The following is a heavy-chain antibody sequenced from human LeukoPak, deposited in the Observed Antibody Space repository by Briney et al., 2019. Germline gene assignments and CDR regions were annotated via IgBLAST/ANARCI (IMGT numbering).Heavy chain of an antibody. V-gene: IGHV1-18*01. CDR3: TIMTHCTGCTCYSYDH. CDR2: ISAYNGTL. J-gene: IGHJ4*02. CDR1: GYTFTSYG. D-gene: IGHD2-15*01. Sequence: ASVKVSCKTSGYTFTSYGITWVRPAPGKGLEWMGWISAYNGTLDYAQNLQGRVTMTTDTSTSTAYMEFRSLRSDDTAVYYCTIMTHCTGCTCYSYDHWGRGTMVAVSS.